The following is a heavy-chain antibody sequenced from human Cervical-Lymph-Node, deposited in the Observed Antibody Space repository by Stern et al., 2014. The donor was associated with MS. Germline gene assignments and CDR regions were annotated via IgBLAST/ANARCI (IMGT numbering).Heavy chain of an antibody. J-gene: IGHJ4*02. Sequence: QVQLGQSGAEVKKPGASVKVSCKTSGYIFTDYYIHWVRQAPGQGLEWMGWINPKSGGTDYAERFQGRVTMTRDSSVRTANMEMNSLTSDDTAVYFCAITGRTSHGLFDYWGQGTLVTVSS. D-gene: IGHD7-27*01. V-gene: IGHV1-2*02. CDR3: AITGRTSHGLFDY. CDR1: GYIFTDYY. CDR2: INPKSGGT.